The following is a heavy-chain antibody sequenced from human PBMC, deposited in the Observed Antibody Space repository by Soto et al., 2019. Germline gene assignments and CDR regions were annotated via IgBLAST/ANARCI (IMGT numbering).Heavy chain of an antibody. CDR3: TTRGYYGSGPMDV. Sequence: EVQLVESGGGLVKPGGSLRLSCAASGFTFSNAWMNWVRQAPGKGLEWVGRIKSKTDGGSTDYAAPVKGRFTISRDDSKNTLYLQMNSLKTEDTAVYYCTTRGYYGSGPMDVWGQGTTVTVSS. J-gene: IGHJ6*02. D-gene: IGHD3-10*01. CDR1: GFTFSNAW. CDR2: IKSKTDGGST. V-gene: IGHV3-15*07.